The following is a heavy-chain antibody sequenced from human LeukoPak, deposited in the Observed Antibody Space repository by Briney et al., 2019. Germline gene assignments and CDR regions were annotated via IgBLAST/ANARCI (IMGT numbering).Heavy chain of an antibody. CDR1: GGSISNRAYY. Sequence: SETLSLTCNVSGGSISNRAYYWAWIRQPPGKGLEWIGSVFYSGSTYSNPSLESRLTISVDTSKNHFSLRLTSVTAADTAMYYCARQTGSGLFILPGGQGTLVTASS. D-gene: IGHD3/OR15-3a*01. CDR3: ARQTGSGLFILP. J-gene: IGHJ4*02. V-gene: IGHV4-39*01. CDR2: VFYSGST.